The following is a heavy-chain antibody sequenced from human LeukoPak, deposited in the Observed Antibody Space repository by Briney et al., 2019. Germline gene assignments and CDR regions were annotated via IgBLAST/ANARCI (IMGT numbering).Heavy chain of an antibody. V-gene: IGHV3-7*05. Sequence: GGTLRLSCVGSGFTFSSHWMSWVRQAPGKGLEWVANIKQDGSEVDYVDSVKGRSTISRDNAKNSLFLQMNSLRAEDTAVYYCARDFIWGQGTLVTVSS. CDR3: ARDFI. J-gene: IGHJ4*02. CDR1: GFTFSSHW. D-gene: IGHD3-10*01. CDR2: IKQDGSEV.